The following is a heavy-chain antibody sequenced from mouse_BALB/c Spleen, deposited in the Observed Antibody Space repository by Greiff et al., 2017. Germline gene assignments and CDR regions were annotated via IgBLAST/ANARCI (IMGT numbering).Heavy chain of an antibody. CDR1: GFSFTGYG. CDR2: IWGDGST. J-gene: IGHJ4*01. CDR3: ARIYYRYGGYAMDY. D-gene: IGHD2-14*01. V-gene: IGHV2-6-7*01. Sequence: QVQLKESGPGLVAPSQSLSITCTVSGFSFTGYGVNWVRQPPGKGLEWLGMIWGDGSTDYNSALKSRLSISKANSKSKVFLKMNSLQTDNTARYYCARIYYRYGGYAMDYWGQGTSVTVSS.